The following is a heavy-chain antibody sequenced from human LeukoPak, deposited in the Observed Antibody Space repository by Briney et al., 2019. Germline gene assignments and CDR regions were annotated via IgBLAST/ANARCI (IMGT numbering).Heavy chain of an antibody. D-gene: IGHD1-1*01. CDR2: IKSKTDGGTT. CDR1: GFTFSNAW. J-gene: IGHJ4*02. V-gene: IGHV3-15*01. Sequence: GGSLRLSCAASGFTFSNAWMSWVRQAPGKGLEWVGRIKSKTDGGTTDYAAPVKGRFTIARDDSKNTLYLQMNSLKTEDTAVYYCTTGRRGVPFDYWGQGTLVTVSS. CDR3: TTGRRGVPFDY.